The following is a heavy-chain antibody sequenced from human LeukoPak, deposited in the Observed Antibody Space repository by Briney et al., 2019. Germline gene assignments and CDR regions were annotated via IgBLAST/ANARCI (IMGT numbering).Heavy chain of an antibody. D-gene: IGHD3-10*01. Sequence: ASVKVSCMASGYTFTGYYMHWVRQAPGQGLEWMGWINPNSGGTNYAQKFQGRVTMTRDTSISTAYMELSSLRSDDSAVYYCARTYYYGSGTSFYYYMDVWGKGTTVTISS. CDR1: GYTFTGYY. CDR2: INPNSGGT. J-gene: IGHJ6*03. V-gene: IGHV1-2*02. CDR3: ARTYYYGSGTSFYYYMDV.